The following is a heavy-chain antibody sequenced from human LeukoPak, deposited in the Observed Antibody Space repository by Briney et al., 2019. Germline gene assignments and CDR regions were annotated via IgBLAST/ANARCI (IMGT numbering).Heavy chain of an antibody. V-gene: IGHV3-33*06. CDR1: GFTFSSYG. J-gene: IGHJ4*02. D-gene: IGHD6-6*01. Sequence: GRSLRLSCAASGFTFSSYGMHWVRQAPGKGLEWVAVILSDGTSEYYADSVKGRFTISRDNSKSTLYLQMNSLRGEDTAVYYCAKGEYSSSSQVFDYWGQGTLVTVSS. CDR2: ILSDGTSE. CDR3: AKGEYSSSSQVFDY.